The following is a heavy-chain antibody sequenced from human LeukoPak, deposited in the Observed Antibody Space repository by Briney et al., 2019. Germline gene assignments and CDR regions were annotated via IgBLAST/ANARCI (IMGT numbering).Heavy chain of an antibody. Sequence: PSETLSLTCTVSGGSISSYYWSWIRQPPGKGLEWIGYIYYSGSTNYNPSLKSRVTISVDTSKNQFSLKLSSVTAADTAVYYCARSSPSHLGHFDHWGQGTLVTVSS. V-gene: IGHV4-59*01. D-gene: IGHD1-26*01. CDR2: IYYSGST. CDR3: ARSSPSHLGHFDH. J-gene: IGHJ4*02. CDR1: GGSISSYY.